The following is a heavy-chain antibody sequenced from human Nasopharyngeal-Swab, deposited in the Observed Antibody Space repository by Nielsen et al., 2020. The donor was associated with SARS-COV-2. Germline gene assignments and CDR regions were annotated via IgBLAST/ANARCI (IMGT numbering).Heavy chain of an antibody. V-gene: IGHV3-23*01. J-gene: IGHJ4*02. CDR2: ISGSGGST. Sequence: SLNIFCAASGFIFSSYAMSWLRQAPGKGLEWVSAISGSGGSTYYADSVKGRFTISRDNSKNTLYLQMKSLRAEDTAVYYCAKCGGDCYSEGHYFDYWGQGTLVTVSS. CDR3: AKCGGDCYSEGHYFDY. D-gene: IGHD2-21*02. CDR1: GFIFSSYA.